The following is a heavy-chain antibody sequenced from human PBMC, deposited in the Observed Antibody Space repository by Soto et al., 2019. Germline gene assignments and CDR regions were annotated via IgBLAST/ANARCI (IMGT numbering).Heavy chain of an antibody. Sequence: GGSLRLSCAASGFTFGSYSMNWVRQAPGKGLEWVSSISSSSSYIYYADSVKGRFTISRDNAKNSLYLQMNSLRAEDTAVYYCSTYRYSSSAPLDYWGQGTLVTVSS. CDR2: ISSSSSYI. D-gene: IGHD6-6*01. J-gene: IGHJ4*02. CDR3: STYRYSSSAPLDY. CDR1: GFTFGSYS. V-gene: IGHV3-21*01.